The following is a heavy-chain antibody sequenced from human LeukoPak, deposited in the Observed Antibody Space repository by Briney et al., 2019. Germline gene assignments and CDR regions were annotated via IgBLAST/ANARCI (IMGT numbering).Heavy chain of an antibody. J-gene: IGHJ4*02. CDR1: GYTLTELS. CDR2: FDPEDGET. V-gene: IGHV1-24*01. Sequence: ASVKVSCKVSGYTLTELSMHWVRQAPGKGLEWMGGFDPEDGETIYAQKFQGRVTMTEDTSTDTAYMELSSLRSEDTAVYYCATDLLYSSSWSYWGQGTLVTVSS. D-gene: IGHD6-13*01. CDR3: ATDLLYSSSWSY.